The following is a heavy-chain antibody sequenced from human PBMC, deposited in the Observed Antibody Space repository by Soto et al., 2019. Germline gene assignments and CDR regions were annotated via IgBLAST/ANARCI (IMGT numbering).Heavy chain of an antibody. V-gene: IGHV2-5*02. Sequence: QITLKESGPTLVKPRQTLTLTCTFPGFSLTTSGVGEGWIRQPPGKALEWLPVIYWDDDKPYSPSLESRLTITQDTSKTLVVLTMTSMDPVDTATYFCAHIKSAAGAYAGEWDYFDYWGLGILVTVSS. CDR1: GFSLTTSGVG. CDR2: IYWDDDK. CDR3: AHIKSAAGAYAGEWDYFDY. D-gene: IGHD6-19*01. J-gene: IGHJ4*02.